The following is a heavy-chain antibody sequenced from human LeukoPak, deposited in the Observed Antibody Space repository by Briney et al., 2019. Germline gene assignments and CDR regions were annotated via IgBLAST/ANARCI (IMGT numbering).Heavy chain of an antibody. J-gene: IGHJ3*02. V-gene: IGHV3-23*01. CDR2: ISGSGVST. CDR1: GFTFSSYA. CDR3: ARDLRISNLYDILTGSSKGDAFDI. Sequence: GGSLRLSCAASGFTFSSYAMSWVRQAPGEGLEWVSHISGSGVSTYYADSVKGRFTISRDNSKNSLYLQMNSLRAEDTAVYYCARDLRISNLYDILTGSSKGDAFDIWGQGTMVTVSS. D-gene: IGHD3-9*01.